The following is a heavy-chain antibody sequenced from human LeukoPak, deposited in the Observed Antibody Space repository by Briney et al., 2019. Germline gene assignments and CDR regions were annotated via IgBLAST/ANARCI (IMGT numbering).Heavy chain of an antibody. V-gene: IGHV3-7*03. CDR1: GFTFSSYW. J-gene: IGHJ4*02. Sequence: GGSLRLSCAASGFTFSSYWMTWVRQAPGKGLEWVANIKQDGSEKYYVDSVKGRFTISRENAKNSLYLQMNSLRAEDTAVYYCARGSHYYYDSSGYNYWGQGTLVTVSS. CDR2: IKQDGSEK. D-gene: IGHD3-22*01. CDR3: ARGSHYYYDSSGYNY.